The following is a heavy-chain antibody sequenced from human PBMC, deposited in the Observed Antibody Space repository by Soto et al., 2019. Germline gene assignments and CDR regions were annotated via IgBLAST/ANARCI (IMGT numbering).Heavy chain of an antibody. CDR3: ARGRAMRQLGAFDI. V-gene: IGHV1-8*01. CDR1: GYTFTSYD. Sequence: QVPLVQSGAEVKKPGASVKVSCKASGYTFTSYDINWVRQATGQGLEWMGWMNPNSGNTGYAQKLQGRVTMTRNTSISTAYMELSSLRSEDTGVYYCARGRAMRQLGAFDIWGQGTMVTVSS. J-gene: IGHJ3*02. CDR2: MNPNSGNT. D-gene: IGHD5-18*01.